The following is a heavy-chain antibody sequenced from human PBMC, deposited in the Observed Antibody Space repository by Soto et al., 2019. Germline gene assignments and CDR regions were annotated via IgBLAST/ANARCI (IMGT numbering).Heavy chain of an antibody. D-gene: IGHD4-17*01. V-gene: IGHV1-58*02. CDR2: IVVGSGNT. CDR3: AANPFGTVTSFDY. CDR1: GFTFTSSA. J-gene: IGHJ4*02. Sequence: GASLKVSCKASGFTFTSSAMQWVRQARGQRLEWIGWIVVGSGNTNYAQKFQERVTITRDMSTSTAYMELSSLRSEDTAVYYCAANPFGTVTSFDYWGQGTLVTVSS.